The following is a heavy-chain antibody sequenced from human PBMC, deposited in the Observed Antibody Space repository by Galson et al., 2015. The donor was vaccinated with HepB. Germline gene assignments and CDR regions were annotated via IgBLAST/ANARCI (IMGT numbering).Heavy chain of an antibody. CDR1: GFTFSSYG. CDR3: ASPFPYSSSWYSFDY. D-gene: IGHD6-13*01. CDR2: ISYDGSNK. V-gene: IGHV3-30*03. Sequence: SLRLSCAASGFTFSSYGMHWVRQAPGKGLEWVAVISYDGSNKYYADSVKGRFTISRDNSKNTLYLQMNSLRAEDTAVYYCASPFPYSSSWYSFDYWGQGTLVTVSS. J-gene: IGHJ4*02.